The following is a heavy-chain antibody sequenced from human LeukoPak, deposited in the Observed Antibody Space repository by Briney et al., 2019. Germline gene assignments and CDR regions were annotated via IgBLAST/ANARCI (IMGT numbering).Heavy chain of an antibody. V-gene: IGHV3-21*01. Sequence: PGGSLRLSCAASGFTFSSYAMNWVRQAPGKGLEWVSSISSGSDYIYYAASVKGRFTVSRDNAKNSLYLHMYSLRAEDTALYYCARDEYSSTSYWGQGTLVTVSS. J-gene: IGHJ4*02. CDR3: ARDEYSSTSY. CDR1: GFTFSSYA. D-gene: IGHD6-13*01. CDR2: ISSGSDYI.